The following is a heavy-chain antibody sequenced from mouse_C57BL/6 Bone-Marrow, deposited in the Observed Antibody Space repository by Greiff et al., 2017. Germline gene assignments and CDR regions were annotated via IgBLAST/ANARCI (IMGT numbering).Heavy chain of an antibody. J-gene: IGHJ2*01. Sequence: VHLVESGPGLVAPSQSLSITCTVSGFSLTSYGVDWVRQSPGKGLEWLGVIWGVGSTNYNSALKSRLSISKDNSKSQVFLKMNSLQTDDTAMYYCASPIYYDYDGFDYWGQGTTLTVSS. V-gene: IGHV2-6*01. CDR3: ASPIYYDYDGFDY. D-gene: IGHD2-4*01. CDR1: GFSLTSYG. CDR2: IWGVGST.